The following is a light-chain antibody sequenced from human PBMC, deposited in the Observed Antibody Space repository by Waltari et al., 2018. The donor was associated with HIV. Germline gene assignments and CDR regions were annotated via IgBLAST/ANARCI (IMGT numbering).Light chain of an antibody. CDR3: QQASALPLT. CDR2: SAS. Sequence: DILMTQSPASLSASLGDRVTMPCRSSHDVATYVSWYQQRPGKPPSLLIYSASTLHIGVPSRFTGAGSGRLFTLTINRLQPEDFASYFCQQASALPLTFGGGTNV. V-gene: IGKV1-39*01. CDR1: HDVATY. J-gene: IGKJ4*01.